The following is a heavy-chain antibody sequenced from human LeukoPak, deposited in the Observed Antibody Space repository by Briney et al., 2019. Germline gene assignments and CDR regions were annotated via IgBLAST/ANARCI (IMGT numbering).Heavy chain of an antibody. V-gene: IGHV3-74*01. J-gene: IGHJ4*02. D-gene: IGHD5-24*01. CDR1: GFTFDDYA. Sequence: PGGSLRLSCAASGFTFDDYAMHWVRQAPGKGLVWVSRINSDGSSTSYADSVKGRFTISRDNAKNTLYLQMNSLRAEDTAVYYCARDMAPGRDFDYWGQGTLVTVSS. CDR2: INSDGSST. CDR3: ARDMAPGRDFDY.